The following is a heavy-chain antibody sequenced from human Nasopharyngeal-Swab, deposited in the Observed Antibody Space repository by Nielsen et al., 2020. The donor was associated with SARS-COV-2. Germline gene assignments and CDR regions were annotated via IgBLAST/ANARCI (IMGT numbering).Heavy chain of an antibody. V-gene: IGHV3-30*03. CDR2: IAHDASNE. CDR1: GFTFSSFG. Sequence: GESLNISCAASGFTFSSFGMHWVRQPPGKGLEWVAFIAHDASNEYYGDSVKGRFSISRDSSKNTLYLQMDSLRGEDTAVYYCARDAPAHYGAFYWGRGTLVTVSS. CDR3: ARDAPAHYGAFY. J-gene: IGHJ4*02. D-gene: IGHD4-17*01.